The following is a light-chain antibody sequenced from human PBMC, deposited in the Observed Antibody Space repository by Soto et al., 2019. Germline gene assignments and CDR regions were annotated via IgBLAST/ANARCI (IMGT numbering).Light chain of an antibody. CDR1: QSVSSNS. CDR3: HQYGKSPRT. J-gene: IGKJ1*01. Sequence: EIVLTQSPGTLSLSPGERATLSCRASQSVSSNSLAWYQQKPGQAPRLLIYGASSRATGIPDRFSASGSGTDFTLTFSRLEPEDFALYYCHQYGKSPRTFGQGTKVEI. CDR2: GAS. V-gene: IGKV3-20*01.